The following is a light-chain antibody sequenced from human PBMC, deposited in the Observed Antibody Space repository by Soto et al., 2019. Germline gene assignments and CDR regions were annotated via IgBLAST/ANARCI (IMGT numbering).Light chain of an antibody. CDR3: QQYGTSPIT. J-gene: IGKJ5*01. CDR2: GAS. V-gene: IGKV3-20*01. Sequence: ENVLTQPPGTLSSSPGERATLSCRASQTVSSYLTWYQQRPGQAPRLLISGASRRATCIPDRFSGSGSGTDFTLTISRLEPEDFALYYCQQYGTSPITFGQGTRLEIK. CDR1: QTVSSY.